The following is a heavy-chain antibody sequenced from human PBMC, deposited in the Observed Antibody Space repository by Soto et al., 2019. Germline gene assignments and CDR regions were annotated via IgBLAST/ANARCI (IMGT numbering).Heavy chain of an antibody. CDR2: MQPSTGRT. J-gene: IGHJ4*02. D-gene: IGHD1-26*01. V-gene: IGHV1-8*01. CDR3: ARGVSAGVDY. Sequence: QVQLVQSGAEVREPGASVKVSCKASGYSFTSLDINWVRQTAGQGLEWMGWMQPSTGRTGYAQKFQGRVTMTRDTSINTAYMELPTLTSDDTAFYYSARGVSAGVDYWGQGTLVTVSS. CDR1: GYSFTSLD.